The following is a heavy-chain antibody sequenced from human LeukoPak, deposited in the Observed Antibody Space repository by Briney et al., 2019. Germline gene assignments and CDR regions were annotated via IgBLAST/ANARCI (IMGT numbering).Heavy chain of an antibody. CDR3: AKASGVFLN. CDR1: GFTFSSYG. CDR2: ISYDGSNK. Sequence: GGSLRLSCAASGFTFSSYGMHWVRQAPGKGLECVAVISYDGSNKYYADSVKGRFTISRDNSKNTLYLQMNSLRAEDTAVYYCAKASGVFLNWGQGTLVTVSS. D-gene: IGHD2-15*01. J-gene: IGHJ4*02. V-gene: IGHV3-30*18.